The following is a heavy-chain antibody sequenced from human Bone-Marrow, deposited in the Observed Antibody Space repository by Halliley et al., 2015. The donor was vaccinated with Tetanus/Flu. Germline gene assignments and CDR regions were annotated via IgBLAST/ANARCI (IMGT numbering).Heavy chain of an antibody. V-gene: IGHV3-11*05. D-gene: IGHD2-15*01. J-gene: IGHJ6*02. CDR3: VRGPSNCSGGNCYYYYGLDV. CDR2: SSYT. Sequence: SSYTDYAGSVNGRFTISRDNAKNSLYLQVNSLRVEDTAVYCCVRGPSNCSGGNCYYYYGLDVWGQGTTVTVSS.